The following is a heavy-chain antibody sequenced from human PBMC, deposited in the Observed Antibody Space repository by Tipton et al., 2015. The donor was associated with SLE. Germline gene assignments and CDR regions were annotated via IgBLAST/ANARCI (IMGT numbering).Heavy chain of an antibody. J-gene: IGHJ4*02. CDR2: SIPICGTG. V-gene: IGHV1-69*05. D-gene: IGHD1-1*01. CDR1: GGTFSSDS. Sequence: QLVQSGAEVRKPGSSVKVSCKASGGTFSSDSISWVRQAPGQGLEWRGGSIPICGTGNSAQKFQGRVTITTDAPTSTAYMELSSLRSEDTAVYYCAREGMQNAHGGNALDYWGQGTLATASS. CDR3: AREGMQNAHGGNALDY.